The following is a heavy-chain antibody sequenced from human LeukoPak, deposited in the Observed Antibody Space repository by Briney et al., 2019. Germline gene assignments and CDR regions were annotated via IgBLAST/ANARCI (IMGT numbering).Heavy chain of an antibody. CDR1: GGSVSSGSYY. CDR3: ATGYSSRFDY. D-gene: IGHD3-22*01. CDR2: IYYSGST. Sequence: SETLSLTCTVSGGSVSSGSYYWSWIRQPPGKGLEWIGYIYYSGSTNYNPSLKSRVTISVDTSKNQFSLKLTSVTAADTAVYYCATGYSSRFDYWGQGTLVTVSS. V-gene: IGHV4-61*01. J-gene: IGHJ4*02.